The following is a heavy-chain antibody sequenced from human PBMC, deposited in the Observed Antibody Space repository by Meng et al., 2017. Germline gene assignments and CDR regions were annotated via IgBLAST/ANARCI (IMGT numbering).Heavy chain of an antibody. D-gene: IGHD3-22*01. Sequence: VRPGGFGVVRATPGRSLGLSWAASGFTFSSNAMHWVRQAPGKGLECVAVISYDGSNKYYADSVKGRFTISRDNSKNTLYLQMNSLRAEDTAVYYCARNTYYYDSSGYIDYWGQGTLVTVSS. J-gene: IGHJ4*02. CDR2: ISYDGSNK. CDR3: ARNTYYYDSSGYIDY. CDR1: GFTFSSNA. V-gene: IGHV3-30*01.